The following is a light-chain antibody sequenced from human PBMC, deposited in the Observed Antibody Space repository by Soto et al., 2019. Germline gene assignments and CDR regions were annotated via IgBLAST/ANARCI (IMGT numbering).Light chain of an antibody. CDR3: QQSYSTLSLG. CDR1: QSISSY. CDR2: AAS. J-gene: IGKJ4*01. V-gene: IGKV1-39*01. Sequence: DIQMTQSPSSLSASVGDRVTITCRASQSISSYLNWYQQKPGKAPKLLIYAASSLQSGVPSRFSGSGSGTDFTLTISSLQPEDFGTYYCQQSYSTLSLGFGGGTKVEIK.